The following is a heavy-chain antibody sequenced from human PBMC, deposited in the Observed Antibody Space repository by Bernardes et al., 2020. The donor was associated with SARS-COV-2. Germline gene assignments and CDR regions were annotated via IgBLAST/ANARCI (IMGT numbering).Heavy chain of an antibody. J-gene: IGHJ4*02. CDR1: GGSFSGYY. CDR3: ARAGAQQQLVDY. Sequence: SEPLYLTCAVYGGSFSGYYWSWIRQPPGKGLEWIGEINHSGSTNYNPSLKSRVTISVDTSKNQFSLMLDSVTAADTAVYYCARAGAQQQLVDYWGQGALVTVSS. D-gene: IGHD6-13*01. V-gene: IGHV4-34*01. CDR2: INHSGST.